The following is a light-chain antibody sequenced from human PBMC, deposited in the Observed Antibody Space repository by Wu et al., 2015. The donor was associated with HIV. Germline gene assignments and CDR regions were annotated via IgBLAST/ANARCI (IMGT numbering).Light chain of an antibody. J-gene: IGKJ4*01. CDR3: QQYSNYFT. V-gene: IGKV3-11*01. CDR2: DAS. Sequence: EIVLTQSPVTLSLSPGETATLSCRASQSVNTFLSWYQQRPGQTPRLLIYDASNRATGIPFRFSGSGSGTEFTLTISSLQPNDSATYYCQQYSNYFTFGGGTKVEIK. CDR1: QSVNTF.